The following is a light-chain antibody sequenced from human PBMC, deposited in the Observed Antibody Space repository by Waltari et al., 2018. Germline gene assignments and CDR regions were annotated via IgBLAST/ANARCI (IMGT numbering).Light chain of an antibody. CDR3: QQYKTYSWT. CDR1: QSSSSW. CDR2: KAS. Sequence: DIQMTKSPSTLSASVGDRVIITCRASQSSSSWLAWYQQKPGKAPKLLIYKASSLESGVPSRFSGSGSGTEFTLTISSLQPDDFATYYCQQYKTYSWTFGQGTKVEIK. J-gene: IGKJ1*01. V-gene: IGKV1-5*03.